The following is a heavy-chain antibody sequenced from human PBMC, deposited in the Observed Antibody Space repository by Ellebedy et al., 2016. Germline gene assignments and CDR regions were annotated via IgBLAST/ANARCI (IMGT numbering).Heavy chain of an antibody. CDR2: ISTSSNMK. Sequence: GESLKISCAASGFTFSAYRMNWVRQAPGKGLEWVAYISTSSNMKYYADSVKGRFTISRDNAENSLYLQMHSLRAEDTAVYYCARDSSGWSRDFWGQGTLVTISS. CDR3: ARDSSGWSRDF. J-gene: IGHJ4*02. V-gene: IGHV3-48*04. CDR1: GFTFSAYR. D-gene: IGHD6-19*01.